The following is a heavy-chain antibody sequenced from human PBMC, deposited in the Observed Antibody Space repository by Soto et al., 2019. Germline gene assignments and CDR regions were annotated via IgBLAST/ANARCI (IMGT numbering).Heavy chain of an antibody. CDR3: ARDMTTVTTSSYGMDV. CDR1: GGTYSSYA. D-gene: IGHD4-4*01. V-gene: IGHV1-69*13. Sequence: SVKVSCKASGGTYSSYAISWVRQAPGQGLEWMGGIIPIFGTANYAQKFQGRVTITADESTSTAYMELSSLRSEDTAVYYCARDMTTVTTSSYGMDVWGQGTTVTVSS. CDR2: IIPIFGTA. J-gene: IGHJ6*02.